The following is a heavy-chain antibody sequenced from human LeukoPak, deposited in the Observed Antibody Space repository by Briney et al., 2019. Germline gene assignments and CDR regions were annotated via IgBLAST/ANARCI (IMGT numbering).Heavy chain of an antibody. J-gene: IGHJ6*02. D-gene: IGHD5-18*01. V-gene: IGHV3-64D*06. CDR3: VKGRGYSYGSNYYYYGMDV. CDR2: ISSNGGST. Sequence: GGSLRLSCSASGFTFSSYAMHWVRQAPGKGLEYVSAISSNGGSTYYADSVKGRFTISRDNSKNTLYLQMSSLRAEDTAVYYCVKGRGYSYGSNYYYYGMDVWGQGTTVTVPS. CDR1: GFTFSSYA.